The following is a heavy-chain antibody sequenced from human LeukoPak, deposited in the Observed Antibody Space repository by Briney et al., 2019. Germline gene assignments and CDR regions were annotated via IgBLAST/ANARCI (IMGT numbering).Heavy chain of an antibody. CDR2: ISSSSSTI. J-gene: IGHJ4*02. CDR3: ARRAVTGSNYFDY. CDR1: GFIFSSYS. V-gene: IGHV3-48*02. D-gene: IGHD6-19*01. Sequence: PGGSLRLSCAASGFIFSSYSMNWVRQAPGKGLKWVSYISSSSSTIYYADAVKGRFTISRDSAKNSVYLQMNSLRDEDTAVYYCARRAVTGSNYFDYWGQGSLITVSS.